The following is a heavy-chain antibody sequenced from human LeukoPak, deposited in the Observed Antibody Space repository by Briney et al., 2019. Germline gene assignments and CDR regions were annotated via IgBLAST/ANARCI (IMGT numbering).Heavy chain of an antibody. CDR1: GGTFSSYA. J-gene: IGHJ5*02. CDR2: IIPIFGTA. Sequence: SVKVSCKASGGTFSSYAISWVRQTPGQGLEWMGGIIPIFGTANYAQKFQGRVTITADKSTSTAYMELSSLGSEDTAVYYCARGAGYSSGWSRFDPWGQGTLVTVSS. D-gene: IGHD6-19*01. V-gene: IGHV1-69*06. CDR3: ARGAGYSSGWSRFDP.